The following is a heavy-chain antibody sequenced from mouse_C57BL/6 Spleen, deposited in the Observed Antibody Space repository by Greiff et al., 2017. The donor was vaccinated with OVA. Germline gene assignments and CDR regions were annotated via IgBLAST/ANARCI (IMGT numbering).Heavy chain of an antibody. CDR1: GFTFSSYT. V-gene: IGHV5-9*01. CDR2: ISGGGGNT. CDR3: ARPYYGSSSSYWYFDV. D-gene: IGHD1-1*01. Sequence: EVQGVESGGGLVKPGGSLKLSCAASGFTFSSYTMSWVRQTPEKRLEWVATISGGGGNTYYPDSVKGRFTISRDNAKNTLYLQMSSLRSEDTALYYCARPYYGSSSSYWYFDVWGTGTTVTVSS. J-gene: IGHJ1*03.